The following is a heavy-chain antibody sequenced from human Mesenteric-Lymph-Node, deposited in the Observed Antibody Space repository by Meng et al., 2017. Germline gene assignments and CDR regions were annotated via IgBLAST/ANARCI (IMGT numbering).Heavy chain of an antibody. Sequence: QVQLVQSGAGVKKPGASVKVSCKASGDTFTTYDINWVRQAPGQGLEWMGWMNPRSANTGYAQKFQGRVTMTSDTSITTGYMELSNLRSEDTAVYYCARGWYSSYYFDYWGQGTLVTVSS. CDR2: MNPRSANT. V-gene: IGHV1-8*01. D-gene: IGHD4-11*01. CDR3: ARGWYSSYYFDY. J-gene: IGHJ4*02. CDR1: GDTFTTYD.